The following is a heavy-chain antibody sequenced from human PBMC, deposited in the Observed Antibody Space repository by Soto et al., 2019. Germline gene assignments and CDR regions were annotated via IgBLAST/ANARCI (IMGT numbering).Heavy chain of an antibody. J-gene: IGHJ3*02. CDR2: INHSGST. Sequence: QVQLQQWGAGLLKPSETLSLTCAVYGGSFSGYYWSWIRQPPGKGLEWIGDINHSGSTNYNPSLKSRVTISVDTSKNQFSLKLSSVTAADTAVYYCARDAFRRWLQLRNAFDIWGQGTMVTVSS. CDR3: ARDAFRRWLQLRNAFDI. D-gene: IGHD5-12*01. V-gene: IGHV4-34*01. CDR1: GGSFSGYY.